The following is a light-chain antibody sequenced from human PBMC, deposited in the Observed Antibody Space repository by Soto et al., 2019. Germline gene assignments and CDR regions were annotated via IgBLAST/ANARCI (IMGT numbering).Light chain of an antibody. V-gene: IGKV3-11*01. Sequence: EIVLTQSPATLSLSPGERATLSCRASQSVRNYLAWYQQKPGQSPRLLIYDTSNRATDVPARFSGSGSGTDVTLTISSLEPEDFAVYFCQQRSNWPLTFGPGTKVDIK. J-gene: IGKJ3*01. CDR2: DTS. CDR3: QQRSNWPLT. CDR1: QSVRNY.